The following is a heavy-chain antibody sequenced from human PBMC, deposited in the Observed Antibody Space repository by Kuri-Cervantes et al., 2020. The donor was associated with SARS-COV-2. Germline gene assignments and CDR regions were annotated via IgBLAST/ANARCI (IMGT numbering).Heavy chain of an antibody. J-gene: IGHJ6*02. V-gene: IGHV3-30-3*01. CDR3: ARDLFGGGGYYYGMDV. CDR1: GFTFSSYA. Sequence: GGSLRLSCAASGFTFSSYAMHWVRQAPGKGLEWVAVIPYDGSNKYYADSVKGRFTISRDNSKNTLYLQMNSLRAEDTAVYYCARDLFGGGGYYYGMDVWGQGTTVTVSS. CDR2: IPYDGSNK. D-gene: IGHD4-23*01.